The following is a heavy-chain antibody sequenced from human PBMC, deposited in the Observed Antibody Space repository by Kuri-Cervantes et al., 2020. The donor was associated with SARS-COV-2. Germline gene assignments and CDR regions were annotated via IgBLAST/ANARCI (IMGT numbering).Heavy chain of an antibody. CDR1: GYTFTSYY. CDR2: INPSGGST. Sequence: ASVKVSCKASGYTFTSYYMHWVRQAPGQGLEWMGIINPSGGSTSYAQKFQGRVTMTRDTSTSTVYMELSSLRSEDTAVYYCARAQAHNAQQLAGVGYWGQGTLVTVSS. V-gene: IGHV1-46*01. CDR3: ARAQAHNAQQLAGVGY. D-gene: IGHD6-13*01. J-gene: IGHJ4*02.